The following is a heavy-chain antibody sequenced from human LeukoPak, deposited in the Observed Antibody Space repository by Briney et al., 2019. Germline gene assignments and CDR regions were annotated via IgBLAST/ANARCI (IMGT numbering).Heavy chain of an antibody. J-gene: IGHJ4*02. D-gene: IGHD1-26*01. V-gene: IGHV3-48*02. CDR3: ASSGSYRSDY. CDR1: GFTFSSYS. CDR2: ITASGTAM. Sequence: GGSLRLSCAASGFTFSSYSMNWVRQAPGKGLEWVSHITASGTAMFYADSVKGRFTISRDNAKNSLYLQMNSLRDEDTAVYYCASSGSYRSDYWGQGTLVTVSS.